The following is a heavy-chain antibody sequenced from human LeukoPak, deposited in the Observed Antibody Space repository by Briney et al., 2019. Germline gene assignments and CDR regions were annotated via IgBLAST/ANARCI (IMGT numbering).Heavy chain of an antibody. D-gene: IGHD5-18*01. CDR3: ARGGYSYGYGYYFDY. V-gene: IGHV1-69*13. CDR2: IIPIFGTA. J-gene: IGHJ4*02. Sequence: SVKVSCKAPGGTFSSYAISWVRQAPGQGLEWMGGIIPIFGTANYAQKFQGRVTITADESTSTAYMELSSLRSEDTAVYYCARGGYSYGYGYYFDYWGQGTLVTVSS. CDR1: GGTFSSYA.